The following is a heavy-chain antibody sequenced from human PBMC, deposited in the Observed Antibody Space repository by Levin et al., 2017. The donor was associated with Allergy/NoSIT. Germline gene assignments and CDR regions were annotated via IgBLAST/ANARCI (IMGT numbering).Heavy chain of an antibody. CDR1: GFTFTSHA. V-gene: IGHV3-23*01. CDR2: ISSSGDRT. CDR3: AVSGYGDFDL. D-gene: IGHD3-9*01. Sequence: GGSLRLSCAASGFTFTSHAMTWVRQAPGKGLEWVSWISSSGDRTYYADSVKGHFSISRDNSKRTLFLQMNSLRAEDTATYYCAVSGYGDFDLWGQGTMVTVSS. J-gene: IGHJ3*01.